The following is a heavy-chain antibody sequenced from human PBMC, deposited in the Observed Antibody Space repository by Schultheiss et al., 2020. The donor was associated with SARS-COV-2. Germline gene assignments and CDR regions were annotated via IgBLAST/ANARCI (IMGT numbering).Heavy chain of an antibody. J-gene: IGHJ4*02. CDR3: AKVWQQLDY. D-gene: IGHD6-13*01. Sequence: GGSLRLSCAASGFTFSSYWMPGVRQAPGKGLECVAVIWYDGSNKYYADSVKGRFTISRDNSKNTLYLQMNSLRAEDTAVYYCAKVWQQLDYWGQGTLVTVSS. V-gene: IGHV3-33*06. CDR2: IWYDGSNK. CDR1: GFTFSSYW.